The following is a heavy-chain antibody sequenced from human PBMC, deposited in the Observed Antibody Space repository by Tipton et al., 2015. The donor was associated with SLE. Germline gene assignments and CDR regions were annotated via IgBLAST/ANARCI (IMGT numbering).Heavy chain of an antibody. CDR3: ARDGDKAMVGGVFDI. V-gene: IGHV4-59*11. D-gene: IGHD5-18*01. CDR2: SYYSGST. Sequence: TLSLTCTVSGGSISSHYWSWIRQPPGKGLEWIGYSYYSGSTNYNPSLKSRVTISVDTSKNQFSLKLSSVTAADTAVYYCARDGDKAMVGGVFDIWGQGAMVTVSS. J-gene: IGHJ3*02. CDR1: GGSISSHY.